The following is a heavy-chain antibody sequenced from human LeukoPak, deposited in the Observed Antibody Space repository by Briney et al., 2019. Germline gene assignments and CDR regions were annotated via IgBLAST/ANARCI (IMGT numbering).Heavy chain of an antibody. V-gene: IGHV1-69*13. CDR1: GGTFSSYA. CDR2: IIPIFGTA. D-gene: IGHD6-13*01. J-gene: IGHJ6*02. CDR3: ARAGDSSSWYNVPAYYYGMDV. Sequence: WASVKVSCKASGGTFSSYAISWVRQAPGQGLEWMGGIIPIFGTANYAQKFQGRVTITADESTSTAYMELSSLRSEDTAVYYCARAGDSSSWYNVPAYYYGMDVWGQGTTVTVSS.